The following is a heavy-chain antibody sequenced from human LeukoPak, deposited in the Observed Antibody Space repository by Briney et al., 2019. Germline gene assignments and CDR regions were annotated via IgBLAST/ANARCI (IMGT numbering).Heavy chain of an antibody. J-gene: IGHJ4*02. D-gene: IGHD3-10*01. V-gene: IGHV4-34*01. CDR3: ARGDYGSGSYFDY. CDR2: INHSGST. CDR1: GGSFSGYY. Sequence: SETLSLTCAVYGGSFSGYYWSWIRQPPGKGLEWIGEINHSGSTNYNPSLKSRVTISVDTSKNQFSLKLSSVTAADTAVHYCARGDYGSGSYFDYWGQGTLVTVSS.